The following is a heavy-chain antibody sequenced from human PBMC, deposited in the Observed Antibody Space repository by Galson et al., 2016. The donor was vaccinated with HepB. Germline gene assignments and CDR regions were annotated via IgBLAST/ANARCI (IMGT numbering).Heavy chain of an antibody. CDR1: GASISRSSNY. D-gene: IGHD3-10*01. J-gene: IGHJ6*02. V-gene: IGHV4-39*01. CDR3: ARHHQGVKGSYYGMDV. Sequence: SETLSLTCTVSGASISRSSNYWGWIRQPPGKGLEWLGTVYYSGSTYYNPSLKSRVTISVDTSKNQVSLKLSSVTAVDTAVYYCARHHQGVKGSYYGMDVWGQGTTVTVSS. CDR2: VYYSGST.